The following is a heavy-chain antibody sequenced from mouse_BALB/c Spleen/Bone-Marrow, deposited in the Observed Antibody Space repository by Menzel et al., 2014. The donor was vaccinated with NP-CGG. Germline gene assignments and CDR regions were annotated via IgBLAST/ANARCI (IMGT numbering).Heavy chain of an antibody. V-gene: IGHV3-6*02. CDR3: TRALMIVTGPMDY. D-gene: IGHD2-4*01. CDR2: ISYDGSN. CDR1: GYSITGGYF. J-gene: IGHJ4*01. Sequence: EVKVEESGPGLVKPSQSLSLTCSVTGYSITGGYFWNWIRQFPGNKLEWMGYISYDGSNNYNPSLKNRISIIRDTSRNQFFLKLNSVTTEDTAEYFCTRALMIVTGPMDYWGQGTSVTVSS.